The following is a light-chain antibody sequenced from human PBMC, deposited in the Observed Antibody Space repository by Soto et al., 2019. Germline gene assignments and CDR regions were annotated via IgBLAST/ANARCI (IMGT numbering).Light chain of an antibody. V-gene: IGLV2-8*01. CDR3: SSYAGSNNYV. J-gene: IGLJ1*01. CDR1: SSDVGGYNY. Sequence: QSAPTQPPSASGSPGQSVTISCTGTSSDVGGYNYVSWYQQHPGKAPKLMMYEVSKRASGVPDRFSGSKSGNTASLTVSGLQAEDEADYYCSSYAGSNNYVFGTGTKLTVL. CDR2: EVS.